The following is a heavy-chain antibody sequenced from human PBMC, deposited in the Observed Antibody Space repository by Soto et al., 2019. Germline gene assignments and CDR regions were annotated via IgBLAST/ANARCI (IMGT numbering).Heavy chain of an antibody. Sequence: PGGSLRLSCAASGFTFSSFAMHWVRQAPDKGLEWVAVISYDGSNKYYADSVKGRFTISRDNSKNTLFLQMNSLRAEDTAVYYCASGAAYYYDSSDGTLNYWGQGTLVTVSS. CDR3: ASGAAYYYDSSDGTLNY. CDR2: ISYDGSNK. J-gene: IGHJ4*02. V-gene: IGHV3-30-3*01. D-gene: IGHD3-22*01. CDR1: GFTFSSFA.